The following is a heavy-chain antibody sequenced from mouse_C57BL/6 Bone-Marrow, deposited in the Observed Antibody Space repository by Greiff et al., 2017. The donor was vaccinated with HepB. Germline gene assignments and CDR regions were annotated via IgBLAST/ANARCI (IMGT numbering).Heavy chain of an antibody. J-gene: IGHJ3*01. CDR2: ISNLAYST. Sequence: EVQVVESGGGLVQPGGSLKLSCAASGFTFSDYGMAWVRQAPRKGPEWVAFISNLAYSTYYADTVTGRSTISRENATNTLYLELSSLRSEDSAVYYCARHDYYGSSYPFAYWGQGTLVTVSA. CDR3: ARHDYYGSSYPFAY. D-gene: IGHD1-1*01. V-gene: IGHV5-15*01. CDR1: GFTFSDYG.